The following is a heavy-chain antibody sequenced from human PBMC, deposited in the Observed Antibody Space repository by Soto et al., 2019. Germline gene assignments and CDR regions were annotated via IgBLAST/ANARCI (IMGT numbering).Heavy chain of an antibody. CDR3: SRYNWNDDYYYGMDV. CDR1: GFTFGDYA. CDR2: IRSKASGGTT. V-gene: IGHV3-49*03. Sequence: GGSLRISCTASGFTFGDYAMSWFRQAPGKGLEWVGFIRSKASGGTTEDAASVKGRFTISRDDSKSVAYLQMNSLKTEDTAVYYCSRYNWNDDYYYGMDVWGQGTTVTVSS. J-gene: IGHJ6*02. D-gene: IGHD1-20*01.